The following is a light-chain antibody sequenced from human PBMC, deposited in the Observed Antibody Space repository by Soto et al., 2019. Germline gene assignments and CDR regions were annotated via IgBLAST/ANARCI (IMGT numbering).Light chain of an antibody. J-gene: IGKJ4*01. CDR2: KAS. CDR1: QSISTW. Sequence: DIQMTQSPCTLSASVGDRVTITCRASQSISTWLAWYQQKPGKAPKLLIYKASSLEGGVPSRFGGSGSGTLFNITISSLHPDDFATYYCQQYNTYPLTLGGGTTVDIK. CDR3: QQYNTYPLT. V-gene: IGKV1-5*03.